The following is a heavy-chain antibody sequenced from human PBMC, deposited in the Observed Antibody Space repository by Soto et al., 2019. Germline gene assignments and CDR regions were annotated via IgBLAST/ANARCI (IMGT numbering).Heavy chain of an antibody. J-gene: IGHJ4*02. CDR2: MNSDGSSI. CDR3: TTGFALLWELLRSD. CDR1: GFTFSSYW. D-gene: IGHD1-26*01. V-gene: IGHV3-74*01. Sequence: GGSLRLSCAASGFTFSSYWMHWVRQAPGKGLVWVSRMNSDGSSITYAAPVKGRFTISRDDSKNTLYLQMNSLKTEDTAVYYCTTGFALLWELLRSDWGQGTLVTVSS.